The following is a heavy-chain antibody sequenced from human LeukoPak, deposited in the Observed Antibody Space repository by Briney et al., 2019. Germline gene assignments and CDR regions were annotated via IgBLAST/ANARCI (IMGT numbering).Heavy chain of an antibody. Sequence: SETLSLTCTVSDGSIISSSDYGGWIRQPPGKGLEWLGSISYSGSTYYNPSLKSRVTISVDTSKNQFSLNLISVTAADTALYYCARHPRSGYNYGFDGFDIWGQGTMVTVSS. CDR2: ISYSGST. J-gene: IGHJ3*02. D-gene: IGHD5-18*01. V-gene: IGHV4-39*01. CDR1: DGSIISSSDY. CDR3: ARHPRSGYNYGFDGFDI.